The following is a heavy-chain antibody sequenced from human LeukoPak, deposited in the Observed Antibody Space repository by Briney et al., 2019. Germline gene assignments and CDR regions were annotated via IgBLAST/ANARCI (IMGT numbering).Heavy chain of an antibody. CDR2: IKKKADGGTT. D-gene: IGHD1-1*01. Sequence: GGSLRLSCAASGFTFSQAWMTWVRQAPGKGLKWVGRIKKKADGGTTDYAAPVKGRFTISRDDSENTLYLQMNSLKTEDTAMYYCTTHDPINRSWGQGTLVTVSS. V-gene: IGHV3-15*01. J-gene: IGHJ4*02. CDR3: TTHDPINRS. CDR1: GFTFSQAW.